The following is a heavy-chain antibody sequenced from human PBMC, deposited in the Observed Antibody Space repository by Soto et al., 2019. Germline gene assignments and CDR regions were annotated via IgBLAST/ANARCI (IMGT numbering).Heavy chain of an antibody. J-gene: IGHJ4*02. CDR2: ISVSDAFI. CDR3: TRETVAGITGLDY. CDR1: GCSVGTFA. Sequence: HPGGSMTLSSAASGCSVGTFAVNWVRQAPGKGLEWVSGISVSDAFIYYADSVRGRFSISRDASENILYLQMNSLRVDDTALYYCTRETVAGITGLDYWGPGTLVTVSS. D-gene: IGHD1-20*01. V-gene: IGHV3-23*01.